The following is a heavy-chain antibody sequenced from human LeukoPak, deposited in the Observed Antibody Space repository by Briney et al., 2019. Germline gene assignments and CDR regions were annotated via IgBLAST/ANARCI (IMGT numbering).Heavy chain of an antibody. Sequence: LPGGFLRLSCAASGFTFSTYAMHWVRQAPGKGLEWVAVISYDGSNKYYADSVKGRFTISRDNSKNTLYLQMNTLRAEDTAVYYCAKDVSWNWFDPWGQGTLVTVSS. V-gene: IGHV3-30*18. CDR2: ISYDGSNK. CDR1: GFTFSTYA. J-gene: IGHJ5*02. CDR3: AKDVSWNWFDP.